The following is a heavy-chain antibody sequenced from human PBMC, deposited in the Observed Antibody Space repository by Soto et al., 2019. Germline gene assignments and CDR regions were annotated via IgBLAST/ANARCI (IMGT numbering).Heavy chain of an antibody. D-gene: IGHD3-22*01. CDR1: GFTFSDYY. J-gene: IGHJ5*02. Sequence: QVQLVESGGGVVKTSGSLRIACAASGFTFSDYYMSWVRQAPGKGLEWVSYISSSGNTIYYADSVKGRFTISRDNAKDSVYLQMNSLRAEDTALYFCAKMSSXNXYDPVFSWGQGTLVTVSS. V-gene: IGHV3-11*01. CDR2: ISSSGNTI. CDR3: AKMSSXNXYDPVFS.